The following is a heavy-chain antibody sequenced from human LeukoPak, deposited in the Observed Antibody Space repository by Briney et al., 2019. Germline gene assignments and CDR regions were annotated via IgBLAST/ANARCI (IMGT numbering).Heavy chain of an antibody. D-gene: IGHD3-22*01. Sequence: PGGSLRLSCAASGFTFSSYEMNWVRQAPGKGLEWDSYISSSGSTIYYADSVKGRFTISRDNAKNSLYLQMNSLRAEDTAVYYCATTPSTYYYDSSGPSGYWGQGTLVTVSS. CDR2: ISSSGSTI. J-gene: IGHJ4*02. CDR1: GFTFSSYE. V-gene: IGHV3-48*03. CDR3: ATTPSTYYYDSSGPSGY.